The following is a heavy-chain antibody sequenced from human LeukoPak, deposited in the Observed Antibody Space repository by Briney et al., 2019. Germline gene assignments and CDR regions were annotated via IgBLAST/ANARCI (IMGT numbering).Heavy chain of an antibody. J-gene: IGHJ4*02. CDR1: GYTFTGYY. CDR2: INPNSGGA. Sequence: ASVKVSCKASGYTFTGYYMHWVRQAPGQGLEWMGWINPNSGGANYAQKFQGRVTMTRDTSISTAYMELSRLRSDDTAVYYCARAAGGYSSGWLYYYFDYWGQGTLVTVSS. CDR3: ARAAGGYSSGWLYYYFDY. D-gene: IGHD6-19*01. V-gene: IGHV1-2*02.